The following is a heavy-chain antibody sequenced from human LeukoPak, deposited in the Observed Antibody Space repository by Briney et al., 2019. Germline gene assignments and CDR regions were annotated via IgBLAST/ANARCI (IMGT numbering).Heavy chain of an antibody. Sequence: PSETLSLTCTVSGGSISSYYWSWIRQPPGKGLEWIGYIYYSGSTNYNPSLKSRVTISVDTSKNQFSLRLSSVTAADTAAYYCARLRVQWLPPGPWGQGTLVTVSS. CDR2: IYYSGST. J-gene: IGHJ5*02. CDR1: GGSISSYY. V-gene: IGHV4-59*12. D-gene: IGHD6-19*01. CDR3: ARLRVQWLPPGP.